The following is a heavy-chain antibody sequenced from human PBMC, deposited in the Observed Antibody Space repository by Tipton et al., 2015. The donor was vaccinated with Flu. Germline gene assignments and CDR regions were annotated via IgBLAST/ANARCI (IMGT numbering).Heavy chain of an antibody. CDR3: ARVKSNYNDYVGWFDL. J-gene: IGHJ5*02. D-gene: IGHD4-11*01. Sequence: TLSLTCTVSGGSISSSTYYWGWIRQPPGKGLEWVGNIYYSGTTYYNPSLQSRVTMSIDTSRNHFSLRLTSVTAAETATYFCARVKSNYNDYVGWFDLWGQGTLVTVS. CDR1: GGSISSSTYY. CDR2: IYYSGTT. V-gene: IGHV4-39*02.